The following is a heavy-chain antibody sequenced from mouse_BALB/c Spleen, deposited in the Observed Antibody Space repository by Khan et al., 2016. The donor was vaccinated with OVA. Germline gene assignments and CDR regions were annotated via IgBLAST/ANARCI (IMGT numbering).Heavy chain of an antibody. J-gene: IGHJ4*01. Sequence: EVQLQESGPGLVKPSQSLSLTCTVTGYSITSDYAWNWLRQFPGNKLEWMGYISYSGSTTYNPSLKSRISIPRAPSKDQLFLQLKSVTSEDTATYYCASELGRYYALDYWGQGTSVTVSS. D-gene: IGHD4-1*01. CDR2: ISYSGST. CDR1: GYSITSDYA. V-gene: IGHV3-2*02. CDR3: ASELGRYYALDY.